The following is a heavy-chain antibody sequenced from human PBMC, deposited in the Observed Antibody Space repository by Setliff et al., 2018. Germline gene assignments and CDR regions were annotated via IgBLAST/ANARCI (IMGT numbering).Heavy chain of an antibody. Sequence: VASVKVSCKASGHIFSSYGISWVRQAPGQGLEWMGWISSYNDVTNYEQRLQGRVTMTTDTSASAAYMELRGLRPDDTAIYYCAISSLSICSGGSCPNAFDIWGQGTLVTVSS. J-gene: IGHJ3*02. CDR1: GHIFSSYG. CDR3: AISSLSICSGGSCPNAFDI. CDR2: ISSYNDVT. D-gene: IGHD2-15*01. V-gene: IGHV1-18*01.